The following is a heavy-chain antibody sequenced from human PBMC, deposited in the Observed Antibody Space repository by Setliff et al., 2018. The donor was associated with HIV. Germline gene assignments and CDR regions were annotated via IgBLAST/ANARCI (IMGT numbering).Heavy chain of an antibody. V-gene: IGHV3-48*01. J-gene: IGHJ5*02. CDR3: ARDARYYYGSGSYPAGYFDL. CDR2: ISSSSSTI. D-gene: IGHD3-10*01. Sequence: GGSLRLSCAASGFTFSSYSMNWVRQAPGKGLEWVSYISSSSSTIYYADSVKGRFTISRDNAKNSLYLQMNSLRAEDTAVYYCARDARYYYGSGSYPAGYFDLWGQGTLVTVS. CDR1: GFTFSSYS.